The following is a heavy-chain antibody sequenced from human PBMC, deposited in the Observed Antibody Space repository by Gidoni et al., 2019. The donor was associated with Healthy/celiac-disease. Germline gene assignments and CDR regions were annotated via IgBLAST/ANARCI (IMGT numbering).Heavy chain of an antibody. J-gene: IGHJ2*01. CDR1: EFPVSTYY. Sequence: EVQLVESGGGLIQPGGSLRLSCAACEFPVSTYYMSWVRQAPGKGLEWVSVIYSGGSTYYADSVKGRFTISRDNSKNTLYLQMNSLRAEDTAVYYCARENYDFWSGYYAWYFDLWGRGTLVTVSS. D-gene: IGHD3-3*01. V-gene: IGHV3-53*01. CDR2: IYSGGST. CDR3: ARENYDFWSGYYAWYFDL.